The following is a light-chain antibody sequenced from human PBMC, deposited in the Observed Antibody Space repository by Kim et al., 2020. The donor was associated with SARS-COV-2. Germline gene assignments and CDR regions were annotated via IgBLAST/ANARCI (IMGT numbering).Light chain of an antibody. Sequence: ASVGDRVTITCQASRDITNYLNWYQQKPGRAPKLLIYDASSLEAGVPSRFSGSGSGTDFTFTIRSLQPKDTATYYCQHYDNDPPTFGQGTKVDIK. CDR1: RDITNY. CDR3: QHYDNDPPT. J-gene: IGKJ1*01. CDR2: DAS. V-gene: IGKV1-33*01.